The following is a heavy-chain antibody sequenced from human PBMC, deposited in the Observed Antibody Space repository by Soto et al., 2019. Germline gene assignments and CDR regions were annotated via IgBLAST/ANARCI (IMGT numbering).Heavy chain of an antibody. CDR2: IYYSGST. D-gene: IGHD4-17*01. V-gene: IGHV4-31*03. J-gene: IGHJ4*02. Sequence: QVQLQESGPGLVKPSQTLSLTCTVSGGYTSSGGYYWRWISQHPGKGLEWIGYIYYSGSTYYNPSLKSRVTISVDSSKNQCSLKLSSVTAADTAVYYCARVPDYGDYRFDYWGQGTLVTVSS. CDR3: ARVPDYGDYRFDY. CDR1: GGYTSSGGYY.